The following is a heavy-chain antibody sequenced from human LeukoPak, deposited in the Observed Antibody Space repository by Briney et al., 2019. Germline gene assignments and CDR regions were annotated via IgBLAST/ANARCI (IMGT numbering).Heavy chain of an antibody. CDR3: ARVRTDYDILTGPTYYLDY. CDR1: GGSISSYY. D-gene: IGHD3-9*01. V-gene: IGHV4-59*01. J-gene: IGHJ4*02. Sequence: PSETLSLTCTVSGGSISSYYWSWIRQPPGKGLEWIGYIYYSGSTNYNPSLKSRVTISVDTSKNQFSLKLSSVTAADTAVYYCARVRTDYDILTGPTYYLDYWGQGTLVTVSS. CDR2: IYYSGST.